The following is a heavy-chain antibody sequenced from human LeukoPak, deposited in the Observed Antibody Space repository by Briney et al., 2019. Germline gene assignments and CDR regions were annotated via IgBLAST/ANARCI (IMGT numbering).Heavy chain of an antibody. CDR1: GFTFSSYA. Sequence: GGSLRLSCAASGFTFSSYAMSWVRQAPGKGLEWVSAISGSGGSTYYADSVKGRFTISRDNSKNTLYLQMSSLRAEDTAVYYCAKVRGYSYGPTDYWGQGTLVTVSS. J-gene: IGHJ4*02. D-gene: IGHD5-18*01. V-gene: IGHV3-23*01. CDR2: ISGSGGST. CDR3: AKVRGYSYGPTDY.